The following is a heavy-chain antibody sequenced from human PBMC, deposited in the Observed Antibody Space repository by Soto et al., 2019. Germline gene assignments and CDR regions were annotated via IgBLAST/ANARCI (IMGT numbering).Heavy chain of an antibody. D-gene: IGHD3-16*02. Sequence: SETLSLTCTVSGGSISSSSYYWGWIRQPPGKGLEWIGSIYYSGSTYYNPSLKSPVTISVDTSKNQFSLKLSSVTAADTAVYYCAGHVREGNDYIWGSYRNYFDYWGQGTLVTVSS. J-gene: IGHJ4*02. V-gene: IGHV4-39*01. CDR3: AGHVREGNDYIWGSYRNYFDY. CDR2: IYYSGST. CDR1: GGSISSSSYY.